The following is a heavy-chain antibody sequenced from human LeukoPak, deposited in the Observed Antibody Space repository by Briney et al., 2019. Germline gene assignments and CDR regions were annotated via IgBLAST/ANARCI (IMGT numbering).Heavy chain of an antibody. CDR1: GGTFSSYA. V-gene: IGHV1-69*04. CDR3: ARAAYCGGDCYPHDDY. D-gene: IGHD2-21*02. CDR2: IIPILGIA. J-gene: IGHJ4*02. Sequence: SVKVSCKASGGTFSSYAISWVRQAPGQGLEWMGRIIPILGIANYAQKFQGRVTMTTDTSTSTAYMELRSLRSDDTAVYYCARAAYCGGDCYPHDDYWGQGTLVTVSS.